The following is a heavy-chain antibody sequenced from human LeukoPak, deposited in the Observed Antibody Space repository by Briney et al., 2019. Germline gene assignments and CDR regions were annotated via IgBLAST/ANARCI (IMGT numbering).Heavy chain of an antibody. CDR1: GFTFRFSNYA. D-gene: IGHD6-13*01. CDR3: AKDKITLAAAAFYYFDY. J-gene: IGHJ4*02. Sequence: QSGGSLRLSCAASGFTFRFSNYAMSWVRQAPGKGLEWVSAISGSGGSTYYADSLKGRFSISRDNSKNTLYLQMNSLRAEDTAVYYCAKDKITLAAAAFYYFDYGGQGTLVTVSS. CDR2: ISGSGGST. V-gene: IGHV3-23*01.